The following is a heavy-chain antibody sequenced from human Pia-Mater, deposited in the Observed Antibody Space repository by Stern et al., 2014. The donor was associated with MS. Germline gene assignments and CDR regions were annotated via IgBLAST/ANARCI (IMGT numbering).Heavy chain of an antibody. CDR2: IHPNPGGT. D-gene: IGHD3-3*01. Sequence: QMQLVQSGAEVKKPGASVKVSCKTSGYIFTGYYIHWVRQAPGQGLEWMARIHPNPGGTTYAQKFQGRVTMSRDTSISTAYVELSSLTSDDTAVYYCARDQRGITIFGVVTDYYYLGMDVWGQGTTVTVSS. CDR1: GYIFTGYY. CDR3: ARDQRGITIFGVVTDYYYLGMDV. V-gene: IGHV1-2*02. J-gene: IGHJ6*02.